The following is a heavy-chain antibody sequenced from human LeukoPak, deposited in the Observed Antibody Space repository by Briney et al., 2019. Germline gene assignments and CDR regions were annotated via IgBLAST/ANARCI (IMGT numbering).Heavy chain of an antibody. V-gene: IGHV1-2*02. CDR3: ARDEYSSGWMGAFDI. Sequence: ASVKVSCKASGYSFTGYYMHWVRQAPGQGLEWMGWINPNSGGTNYAQKFQGRVTMTRDTSISTAYMEPSRLRSDDTAVYYCARDEYSSGWMGAFDIWGQGTMVTVPS. CDR2: INPNSGGT. J-gene: IGHJ3*02. D-gene: IGHD6-19*01. CDR1: GYSFTGYY.